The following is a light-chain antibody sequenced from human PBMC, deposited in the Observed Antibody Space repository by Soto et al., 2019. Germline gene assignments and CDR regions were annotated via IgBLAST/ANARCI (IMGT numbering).Light chain of an antibody. J-gene: IGLJ2*01. V-gene: IGLV2-8*01. CDR1: SSDIDGFNY. Sequence: QSALTQPPSASGSPGQSVTISCTGASSDIDGFNYVSWYQQHPGKAPKLMIYEVIKRPSGVPDRFSGSRSGNTASLTVSGLQAEEEANYYCSSSAGSNNFGVFGGGTKLTVL. CDR3: SSSAGSNNFGV. CDR2: EVI.